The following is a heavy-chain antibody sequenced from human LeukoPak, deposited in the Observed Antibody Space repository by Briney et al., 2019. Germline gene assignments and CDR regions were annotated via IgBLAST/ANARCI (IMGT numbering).Heavy chain of an antibody. Sequence: SETLSLTCTVSGYSISSGYYWGWIRQPPGKGLEWIGNIYHSGSTHYNPSLKSRVTISVDTSKNKFSVKLSSVTAADTAVYYCVRVLTGWFDPWGQGTLVTVSS. CDR1: GYSISSGYY. J-gene: IGHJ5*02. CDR3: VRVLTGWFDP. CDR2: IYHSGST. V-gene: IGHV4-38-2*02.